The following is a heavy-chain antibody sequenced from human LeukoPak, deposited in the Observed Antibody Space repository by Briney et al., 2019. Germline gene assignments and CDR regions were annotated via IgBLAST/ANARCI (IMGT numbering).Heavy chain of an antibody. CDR3: ARRSTSGRYFDY. V-gene: IGHV3-23*01. CDR1: GISVSSNY. D-gene: IGHD3-10*01. CDR2: ISGSGGST. J-gene: IGHJ4*02. Sequence: QPGGSLRLSCAASGISVSSNYMHWVRQAPGKGLEWVSSISGSGGSTYSPDSVKGRFTISRDNAKNTLYPQMNSLRAEDTAVYSCARRSTSGRYFDYWGQGNLVTVSS.